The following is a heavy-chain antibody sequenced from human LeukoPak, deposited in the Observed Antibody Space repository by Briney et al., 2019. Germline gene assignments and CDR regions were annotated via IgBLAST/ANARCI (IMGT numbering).Heavy chain of an antibody. Sequence: GGSLRLSCAASGFTFSSYAMHWVRQAPGKGLEWVAVISYDGSNKYYADSVKSRFTISRDNSKNTLYLQMNSLRAEDTAVYYCARDRSYGDPYYYYGMDVWGQGTTVTVSS. CDR1: GFTFSSYA. CDR2: ISYDGSNK. D-gene: IGHD4-17*01. J-gene: IGHJ6*02. V-gene: IGHV3-30-3*01. CDR3: ARDRSYGDPYYYYGMDV.